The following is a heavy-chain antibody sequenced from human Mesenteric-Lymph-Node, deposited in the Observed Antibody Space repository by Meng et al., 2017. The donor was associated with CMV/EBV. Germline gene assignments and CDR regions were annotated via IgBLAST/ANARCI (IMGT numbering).Heavy chain of an antibody. CDR3: ARAQSNWFDP. CDR2: ISYSGST. CDR1: GGSISSDDYY. J-gene: IGHJ5*02. Sequence: TCTVSGGSISSDDYYGSWIRQPPGKGLEWIAYISYSGSTYYNPSLKSRVIMSVDTSNNQFSLKLTSVTAADAAVYYCARAQSNWFDPWGQGTLVTVSS. V-gene: IGHV4-30-4*08.